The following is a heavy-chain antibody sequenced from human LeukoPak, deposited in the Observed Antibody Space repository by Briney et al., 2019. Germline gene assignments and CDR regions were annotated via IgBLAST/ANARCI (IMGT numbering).Heavy chain of an antibody. CDR3: ARDLGYYDILTGRYYFDY. D-gene: IGHD3-9*01. V-gene: IGHV3-30*04. J-gene: IGHJ4*02. Sequence: PGGSLRLSCAASGFTFSSYAMHWVRQAPGKGLEWVAVISYDGSNKYYADSVKGRFTISRDNSKNTLYLQMNSLRAEDTAVYYCARDLGYYDILTGRYYFDYWGQGTQVTVSS. CDR2: ISYDGSNK. CDR1: GFTFSSYA.